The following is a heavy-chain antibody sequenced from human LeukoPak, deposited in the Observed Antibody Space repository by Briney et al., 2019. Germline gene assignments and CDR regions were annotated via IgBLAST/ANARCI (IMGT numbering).Heavy chain of an antibody. Sequence: ASVKVSCKASGGTFSSYAISWVRQAPGQGLEWMGRIIPILGIANYAQKFQGRVTITADKSTSTAYMELSSLRSEDTAVYYCARVDGLYAFDIWGQGTMVTVSS. CDR1: GGTFSSYA. J-gene: IGHJ3*02. CDR3: ARVDGLYAFDI. CDR2: IIPILGIA. D-gene: IGHD3/OR15-3a*01. V-gene: IGHV1-69*04.